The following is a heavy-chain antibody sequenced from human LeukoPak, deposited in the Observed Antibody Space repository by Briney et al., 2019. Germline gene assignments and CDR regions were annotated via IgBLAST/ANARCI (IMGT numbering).Heavy chain of an antibody. CDR1: GYTFTSYD. CDR2: MNPNSGNT. CDR3: ARGRGHTYYYDSSGYYYAY. V-gene: IGHV1-8*01. D-gene: IGHD3-22*01. Sequence: ASVKVSCKASGYTFTSYDINWVRQATGQGLEWMGWMNPNSGNTGYAQKFQGRVTMTRNTSIGTAYMELSSLRSEDTAVYYCARGRGHTYYYDSSGYYYAYWGQGTMVTVSS. J-gene: IGHJ4*02.